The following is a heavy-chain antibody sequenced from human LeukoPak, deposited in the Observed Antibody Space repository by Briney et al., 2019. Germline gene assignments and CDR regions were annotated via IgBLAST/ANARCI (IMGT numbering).Heavy chain of an antibody. J-gene: IGHJ5*02. Sequence: GGFLRLSCAASGFTFSSYAMSWVRQAPGKGLEWVSAISGSGGSTHYADSVKGRFTISRDNSKNTLYLEMNSLRAEDTAVYYSAKDGGYYYGSGSYFWFDPWGQGTLVTVSS. D-gene: IGHD3-10*01. CDR1: GFTFSSYA. CDR3: AKDGGYYYGSGSYFWFDP. CDR2: ISGSGGST. V-gene: IGHV3-23*01.